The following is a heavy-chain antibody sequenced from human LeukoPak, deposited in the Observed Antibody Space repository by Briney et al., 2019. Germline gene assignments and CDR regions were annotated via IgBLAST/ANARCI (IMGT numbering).Heavy chain of an antibody. J-gene: IGHJ4*02. V-gene: IGHV4-34*01. CDR3: ARPRNGSGSLDS. CDR2: INQSGST. CDR1: GESLRGHY. Sequence: SETLSLTCAVYGESLRGHYWTWIRQPPGRGLEWIGEINQSGSTTSNPSLHNRLTISVDTSKNQFSLRLTSVTAPDTDMDYCARPRNGSGSLDSWGQGTLVTVSS. D-gene: IGHD3-10*01.